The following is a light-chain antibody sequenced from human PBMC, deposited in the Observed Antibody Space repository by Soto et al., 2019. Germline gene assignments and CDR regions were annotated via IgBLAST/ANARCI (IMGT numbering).Light chain of an antibody. Sequence: EIVLTQSPATLSLSPGERATLSCRASQSVSSYLAWYQQKPGQAPRLLIYDASNRATGIPARFSGSGSGTDFTLTSSSLDPEDFAVYYCQQRSNWRTFGQGTKLEIK. V-gene: IGKV3-11*01. CDR1: QSVSSY. CDR3: QQRSNWRT. CDR2: DAS. J-gene: IGKJ2*01.